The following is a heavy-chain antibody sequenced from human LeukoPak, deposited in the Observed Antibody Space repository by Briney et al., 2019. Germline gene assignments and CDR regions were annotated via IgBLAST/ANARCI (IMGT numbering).Heavy chain of an antibody. CDR1: GASISRSNW. Sequence: SETLSLTCTVSGASISRSNWWSWVRQSPGQGPEWIGEIFYSGTTNYNPSLKSRVTVTIDKSKNQFSLTLTSVTAADTAVYYCTRKMGVGGTRPFDYWGRGTLVTVSS. D-gene: IGHD1-14*01. J-gene: IGHJ4*02. CDR3: TRKMGVGGTRPFDY. CDR2: IFYSGTT. V-gene: IGHV4-4*02.